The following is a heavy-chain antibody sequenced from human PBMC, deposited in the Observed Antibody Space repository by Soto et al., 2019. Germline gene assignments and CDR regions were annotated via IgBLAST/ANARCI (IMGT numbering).Heavy chain of an antibody. V-gene: IGHV1-18*04. J-gene: IGHJ4*02. CDR3: ARDGLLSAYYYDSSGYLYVY. Sequence: QVQLVQSGAEVKKPGASVKVSCKASGYTFSTYGITWVRQAPGQGLEWMGWISTYIGNTNYAEKFQGRVTMTTDTSTSTAYMELRSLRSDDTAVYYCARDGLLSAYYYDSSGYLYVYWGQGTLVTVSS. CDR1: GYTFSTYG. CDR2: ISTYIGNT. D-gene: IGHD3-22*01.